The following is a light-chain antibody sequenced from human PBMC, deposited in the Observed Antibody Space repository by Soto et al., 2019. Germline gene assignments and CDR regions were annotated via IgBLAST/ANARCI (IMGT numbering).Light chain of an antibody. CDR2: LEGSGSY. CDR3: ETWDSTIRV. CDR1: SGHNNYI. V-gene: IGLV4-60*02. J-gene: IGLJ2*01. Sequence: QSVLTQSSSASASLGSSVKLTCTLSSGHNNYIIAWHQQQPGKAPRYLMKLEGSGSYNKGSGIPDRFSGSSSGADRYLTISNLQFEDEADYYCETWDSTIRVFGGGTKLTVL.